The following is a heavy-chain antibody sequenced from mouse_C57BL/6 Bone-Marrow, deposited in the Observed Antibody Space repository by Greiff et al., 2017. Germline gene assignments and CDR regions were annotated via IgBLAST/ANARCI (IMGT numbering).Heavy chain of an antibody. V-gene: IGHV3-2*02. J-gene: IGHJ2*01. CDR2: ISYSGST. CDR1: GYSITSDYA. D-gene: IGHD1-1*01. Sequence: EVKLMESGPGLVKPSQSLSLTCTVTGYSITSDYAWNWIRQFPGNKLEWMGYISYSGSTSYSPSLKSRISFTRYTSKNQFFLQLNSVPTEDTATYDGSRSSYSYDDSLDYWGQGTTLTVSS. CDR3: SRSSYSYDDSLDY.